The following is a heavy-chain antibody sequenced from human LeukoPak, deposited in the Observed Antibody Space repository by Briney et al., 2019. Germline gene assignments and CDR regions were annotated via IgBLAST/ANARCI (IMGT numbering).Heavy chain of an antibody. D-gene: IGHD5-24*01. J-gene: IGHJ4*02. V-gene: IGHV3-23*01. CDR1: GFTFSSYD. CDR3: AQVSREMATIWAYFDY. Sequence: PGGSLRLSCAASGFTFSSYDMSWVRQAPGKGLEWVSGISGSGGSTYHADSVKGRFTISRDISKNMLYLQMNSLRVEDTAVYYCAQVSREMATIWAYFDYWGQGTLVTVSS. CDR2: ISGSGGST.